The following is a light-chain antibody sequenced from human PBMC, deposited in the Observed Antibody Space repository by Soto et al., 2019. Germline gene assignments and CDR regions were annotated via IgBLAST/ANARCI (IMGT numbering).Light chain of an antibody. J-gene: IGKJ1*01. V-gene: IGKV1-5*01. CDR3: QQYQIDWT. Sequence: DIPITQSPSPLSASVGDRVTIHCRASQSISSWLAWYQQKPGKAPKLLIYDASSLESGVPSRFSGSGSGTEFTLTISSLQPDDFATYYCQQYQIDWTFGQGTKVDI. CDR1: QSISSW. CDR2: DAS.